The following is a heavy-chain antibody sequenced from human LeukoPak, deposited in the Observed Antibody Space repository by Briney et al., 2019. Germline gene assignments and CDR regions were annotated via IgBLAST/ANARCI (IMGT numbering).Heavy chain of an antibody. CDR1: GFTFSDYW. D-gene: IGHD5-18*01. CDR2: TRQDGSQK. V-gene: IGHV3-7*01. CDR3: VRDWPGDSYGADP. J-gene: IGHJ5*02. Sequence: GGSLRLSCAASGFTFSDYWMNWVRQAPGMGLEWVANTRQDGSQKYYVDSVKGRFTISRDNAKNSLYLQMNSLRAEDTAVYYCVRDWPGDSYGADPWGQGTLVTVSS.